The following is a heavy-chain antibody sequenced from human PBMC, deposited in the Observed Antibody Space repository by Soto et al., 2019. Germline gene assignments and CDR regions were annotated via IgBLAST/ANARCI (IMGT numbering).Heavy chain of an antibody. J-gene: IGHJ5*02. CDR3: ARGASYDFWSGYYLHTRNWFDP. D-gene: IGHD3-3*01. CDR1: GYSFTSYW. V-gene: IGHV5-51*01. Sequence: AESLTTSCEVSGYSFTSYWIGSVRQMPGKGLECIGIIYPGDSDTRYSPSFQGQVTISADKSISTAYLQWSSLKASDTAMYYCARGASYDFWSGYYLHTRNWFDPWGQGTMVTVSS. CDR2: IYPGDSDT.